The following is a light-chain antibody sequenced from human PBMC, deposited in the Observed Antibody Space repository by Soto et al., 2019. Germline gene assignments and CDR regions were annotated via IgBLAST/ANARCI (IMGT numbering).Light chain of an antibody. V-gene: IGLV2-14*01. Sequence: QSALTQPASVSGSPRQSITISCAGASSDVGGYKYVSWYQQHPGKAPKLIIYEVSNRPSGVSTRFSGSKFGNMASLTISGLQGEDEADYYCTSYTVSNTWVFGGGTKLTVL. J-gene: IGLJ3*02. CDR3: TSYTVSNTWV. CDR2: EVS. CDR1: SSDVGGYKY.